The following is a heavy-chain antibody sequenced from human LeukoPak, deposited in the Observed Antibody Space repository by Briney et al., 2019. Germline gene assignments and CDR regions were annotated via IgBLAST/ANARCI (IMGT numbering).Heavy chain of an antibody. J-gene: IGHJ6*03. CDR2: VNLDSGDT. CDR3: ATVGIAAAGPCDSYYYMDV. CDR1: GYTFTGYY. Sequence: ASVKVSCKTSGYTFTGYYMHWVRQAPGQGLEWMGWVNLDSGDTDYARQFRGRVTVTRDTSISTVYLELTWLTSDDTAVYYCATVGIAAAGPCDSYYYMDVWGKGTTVTVSS. D-gene: IGHD6-13*01. V-gene: IGHV1-2*02.